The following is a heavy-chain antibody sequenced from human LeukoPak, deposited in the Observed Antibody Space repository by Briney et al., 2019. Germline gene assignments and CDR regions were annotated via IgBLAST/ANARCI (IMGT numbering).Heavy chain of an antibody. J-gene: IGHJ4*02. CDR2: IWYDGSNE. V-gene: IGHV3-33*01. Sequence: PGRSLRLSCAASGFTFSSFGLHWVRQAPGKGLEWVAVIWYDGSNEYYVNSVKGRFTISRDNSKNTLYLQMNSLRDEDTAWYYCARDSGRGFYFDYWGQGTLVTVSS. CDR1: GFTFSSFG. D-gene: IGHD3-10*01. CDR3: ARDSGRGFYFDY.